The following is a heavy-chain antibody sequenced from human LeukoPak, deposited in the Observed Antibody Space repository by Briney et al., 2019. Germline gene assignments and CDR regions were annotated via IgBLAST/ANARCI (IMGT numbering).Heavy chain of an antibody. D-gene: IGHD3-9*01. CDR1: GFTVSSNY. CDR3: ARDRPHYDILTGYYTDY. CDR2: IYSGGNT. Sequence: GGSLRLSCAASGFTVSSNYMSWVRQAPGKGLEGVSVIYSGGNTYYADSVKGRFTISRDNSKNTLFLQMNSLRAEDTAVYYCARDRPHYDILTGYYTDYWGQGTLVTVSS. J-gene: IGHJ4*02. V-gene: IGHV3-66*01.